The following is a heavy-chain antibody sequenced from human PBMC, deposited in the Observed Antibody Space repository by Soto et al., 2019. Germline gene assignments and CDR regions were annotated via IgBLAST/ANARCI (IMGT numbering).Heavy chain of an antibody. V-gene: IGHV4-59*01. D-gene: IGHD5-18*01. CDR1: GRSMSSNY. CDR3: AGYRGALDFES. Sequence: SETLSLTCSVSGRSMSSNYWSWIRQSPDKGLEWLGYVFYGGTDYNPSLGGRVSMSVETSKSQFSLKLTSVTVTDTAGYYCAGYRGALDFESWGRGILVTVSS. J-gene: IGHJ4*02. CDR2: VFYGGT.